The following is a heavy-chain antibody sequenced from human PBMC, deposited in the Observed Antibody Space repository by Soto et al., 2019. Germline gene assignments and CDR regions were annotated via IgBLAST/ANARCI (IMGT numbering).Heavy chain of an antibody. Sequence: QVQLQESGPGLVKPSETLSLTCTVSGDSISNYYWSWIRQPPGKGLEWIGYIYYSGGTNYNPSLKSRVTISVDTSKNPFSLKLSSVTAADTAVYYCARHLWVGSSWYLGAFDIWGQGTMVTVSS. CDR1: GDSISNYY. CDR3: ARHLWVGSSWYLGAFDI. CDR2: IYYSGGT. V-gene: IGHV4-59*08. D-gene: IGHD6-13*01. J-gene: IGHJ3*02.